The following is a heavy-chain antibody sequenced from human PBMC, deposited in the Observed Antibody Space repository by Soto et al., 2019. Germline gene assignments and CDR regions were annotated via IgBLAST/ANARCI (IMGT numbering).Heavy chain of an antibody. J-gene: IGHJ6*02. Sequence: QITLKESGPTLVKPTQTLTLTCTFSGLSLSTTGVGVGWIRQPPGKALEWLALIYWDDDKRYSPSLKSRLTITKDTSKNQVALTITNMDPLDTATYYYTQTRCGGDCIHSYPSHSYYGLDVGSQGTTVTVSS. CDR3: TQTRCGGDCIHSYPSHSYYGLDV. V-gene: IGHV2-5*02. CDR2: IYWDDDK. D-gene: IGHD2-21*02. CDR1: GLSLSTTGVG.